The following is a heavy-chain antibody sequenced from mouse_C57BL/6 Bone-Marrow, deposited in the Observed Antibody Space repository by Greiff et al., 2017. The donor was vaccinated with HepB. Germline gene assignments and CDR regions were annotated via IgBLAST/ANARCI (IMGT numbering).Heavy chain of an antibody. D-gene: IGHD1-1*01. J-gene: IGHJ2*01. Sequence: QVQLQQSGAELARPGASVKMSCKASGYTFTSYTMHWVKQRPGQGLEWIVYINPSSGYTKYNQKFKDKATLTADKSSNTAYMQMSSLTSEDAAVYYCARYHGSSYGYWGQGTTLTVSS. CDR1: GYTFTSYT. CDR2: INPSSGYT. CDR3: ARYHGSSYGY. V-gene: IGHV1-4*01.